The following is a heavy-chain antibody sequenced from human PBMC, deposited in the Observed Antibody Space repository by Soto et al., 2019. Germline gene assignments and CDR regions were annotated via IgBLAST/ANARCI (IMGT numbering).Heavy chain of an antibody. CDR1: GCSISSYY. CDR2: IYYSGST. Sequence: PSETLFLTCTVSGCSISSYYWSWIRQPPGKGLEWIGYIYYSGSTNYNPSLKSRVTISVDTSKNQFSLKLSSVTAADPAVYYCARDWVFDYWGQGTLV. V-gene: IGHV4-59*01. J-gene: IGHJ4*02. D-gene: IGHD3-16*01. CDR3: ARDWVFDY.